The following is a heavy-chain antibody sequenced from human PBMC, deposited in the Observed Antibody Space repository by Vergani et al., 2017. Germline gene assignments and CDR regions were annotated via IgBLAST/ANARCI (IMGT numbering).Heavy chain of an antibody. J-gene: IGHJ1*01. CDR2: ISSSGSTI. CDR1: GFTFSDYY. V-gene: IGHV3-11*04. CDR3: ARDRAGDYYDSSGYPRYFQH. D-gene: IGHD3-22*01. Sequence: VQPVESGGGLVKPGGSLRLSCAASGFTFSDYYMSWIRQAPGKGLEWVSYISSSGSTIYYADSVKGRFTISRDNAKNSLYLQMNSLRAEDTAVYYCARDRAGDYYDSSGYPRYFQHWGQGTLVTVSS.